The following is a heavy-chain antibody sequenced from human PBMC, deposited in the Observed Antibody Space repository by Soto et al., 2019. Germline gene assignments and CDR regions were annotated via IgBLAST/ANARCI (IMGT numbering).Heavy chain of an antibody. CDR3: AAAKFSNVRNYYGMDV. J-gene: IGHJ6*02. CDR2: ISGSGDST. V-gene: IGHV3-23*01. D-gene: IGHD6-6*01. CDR1: GFDFSSYA. Sequence: EVQLLASGGGLVQPGGSLRLSCVASGFDFSSYAMNWVRQAPGKGLEWVSAISGSGDSTYYADSVRGRFSISRDKSRNTLFLQMSTLWAEDTAIYYCAAAKFSNVRNYYGMDVWGQGTTASVSS.